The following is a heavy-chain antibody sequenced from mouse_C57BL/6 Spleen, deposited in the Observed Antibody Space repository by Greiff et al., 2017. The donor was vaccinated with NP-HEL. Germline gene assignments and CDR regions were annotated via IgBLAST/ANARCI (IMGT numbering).Heavy chain of an antibody. CDR2: IYPGSGNT. V-gene: IGHV1-66*01. CDR3: ARYDYFYYFDY. J-gene: IGHJ2*01. CDR1: GYSFTSYY. D-gene: IGHD2-4*01. Sequence: QVQLQQSGPELVKPGASVKISCKASGYSFTSYYIHWVKQRPGQGLEWIGWIYPGSGNTTSNEKFKGKATLTADTSSSTAYMQLSSITSEDSAVYYCARYDYFYYFDYWGQGTTLTVSS.